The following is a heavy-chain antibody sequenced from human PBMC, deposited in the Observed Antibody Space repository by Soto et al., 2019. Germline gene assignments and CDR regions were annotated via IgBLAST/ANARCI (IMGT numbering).Heavy chain of an antibody. CDR3: ATRNRSGYYLSY. J-gene: IGHJ4*02. D-gene: IGHD3-22*01. CDR1: GYPLTELS. V-gene: IGHV1-24*01. CDR2: FDPEDGET. Sequence: ASVKVSFKVSGYPLTELSMHWVRQAPGKGLEWMGGFDPEDGETIYAQKFQGRVTMTEDTSTDTAYMELSSLRSEDTAVYYCATRNRSGYYLSYWGQGTLVTVSS.